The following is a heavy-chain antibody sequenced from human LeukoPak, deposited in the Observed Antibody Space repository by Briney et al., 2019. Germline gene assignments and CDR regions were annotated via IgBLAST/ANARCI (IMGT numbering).Heavy chain of an antibody. D-gene: IGHD2-8*02. CDR1: GDSISCRNW. CDR3: ARSAGWWSLDY. CDR2: ISHGGIT. J-gene: IGHJ4*02. V-gene: IGHV4-4*02. Sequence: SETLSLTCAVSGDSISCRNWWNWVRQSPGKGLDWVGEISHGGITKYNPSLKNRVTISKDNSRNEFSLKLNSVTAADTAVYFCARSAGWWSLDYWGQGALVTVSA.